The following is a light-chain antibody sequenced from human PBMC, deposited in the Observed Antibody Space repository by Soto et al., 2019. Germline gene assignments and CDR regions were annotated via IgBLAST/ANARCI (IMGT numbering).Light chain of an antibody. J-gene: IGKJ3*01. CDR3: QQYHTYPFS. V-gene: IGKV1-16*01. CDR2: AAS. Sequence: DTQMTQSPSSLSASVGGRVTITCRASEEIDESVAWFQQRPGKAPKSLIYAASTLQSGVPSRFRGSGSGTYFTLSISNLQPEDSATYYCQQYHTYPFSFGPGTKVEI. CDR1: EEIDES.